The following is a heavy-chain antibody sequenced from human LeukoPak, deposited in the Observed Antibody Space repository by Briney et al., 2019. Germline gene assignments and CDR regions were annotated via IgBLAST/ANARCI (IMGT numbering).Heavy chain of an antibody. Sequence: SETLSLTCIVSGGSISSHYWSWIRQPPGKGLEWIGYIQNSGSTKYNPSLKSRVTISVDTSKNQFSLKLSSVTAADTAVYYCARGTTPYYYHYGMDVWGQGTTVTVSS. CDR2: IQNSGST. D-gene: IGHD4-17*01. V-gene: IGHV4-59*11. CDR3: ARGTTPYYYHYGMDV. J-gene: IGHJ6*02. CDR1: GGSISSHY.